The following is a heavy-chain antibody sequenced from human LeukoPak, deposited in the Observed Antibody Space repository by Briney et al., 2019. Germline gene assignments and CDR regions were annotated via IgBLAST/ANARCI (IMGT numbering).Heavy chain of an antibody. CDR2: IYYSGST. D-gene: IGHD6-19*01. V-gene: IGHV4-59*08. CDR3: ARVSGQFYFYYYMDV. CDR1: GGSINSYY. Sequence: PSETLSLTCTVSGGSINSYYWSWIRQPPGKGLEWIGYIYYSGSTNYNPSLKSRVTISVHTSKNQFSLKLSSVTAADTAVYYCARVSGQFYFYYYMDVWGKGTTVTISS. J-gene: IGHJ6*03.